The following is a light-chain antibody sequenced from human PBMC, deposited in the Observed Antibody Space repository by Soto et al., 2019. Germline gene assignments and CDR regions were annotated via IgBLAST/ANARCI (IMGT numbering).Light chain of an antibody. J-gene: IGKJ1*01. CDR1: QSVSSN. CDR2: GAS. Sequence: EIVRTQSQATLSVSPGERATLSCRASQSVSSNLAWYQQKPGQAPRLLIYGASTMATGIPARFSGSGSGTEFTLTISSLQSEDFAVYYCQQYNNWPRTFGQGTKVEIK. V-gene: IGKV3-15*01. CDR3: QQYNNWPRT.